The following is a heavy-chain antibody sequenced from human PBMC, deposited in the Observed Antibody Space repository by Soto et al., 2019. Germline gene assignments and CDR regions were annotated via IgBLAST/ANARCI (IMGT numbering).Heavy chain of an antibody. Sequence: PGGSLRLSCAASGFTFSSYSMNWVRQAPGKGLEWVSYISSSSSTIYYADSVKGRFTISRDNAKNSLYLQMNSLRAEDTVVYYFARDGSYDYGRSPRFDPWGQGTLVTVPS. J-gene: IGHJ5*02. CDR1: GFTFSSYS. D-gene: IGHD1-26*01. V-gene: IGHV3-48*01. CDR3: ARDGSYDYGRSPRFDP. CDR2: ISSSSSTI.